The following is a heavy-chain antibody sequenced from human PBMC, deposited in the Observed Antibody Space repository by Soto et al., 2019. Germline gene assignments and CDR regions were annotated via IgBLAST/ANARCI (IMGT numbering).Heavy chain of an antibody. J-gene: IGHJ4*02. Sequence: QVQLVESGGGVVQPGRSLRLSCAASGFTFSSYGMHWVRQAPGKGLEWVAVIWYDGSNKYYADSVKGRFTISRDNSKNPLHLHMNSLRADATAVYYCALDPTYYAPNRARGGGQGTLVTVSS. D-gene: IGHD3-3*01. V-gene: IGHV3-33*01. CDR1: GFTFSSYG. CDR2: IWYDGSNK. CDR3: ALDPTYYAPNRARG.